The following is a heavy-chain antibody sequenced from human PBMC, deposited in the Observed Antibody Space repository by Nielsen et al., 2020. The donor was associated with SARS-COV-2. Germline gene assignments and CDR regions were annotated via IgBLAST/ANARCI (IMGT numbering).Heavy chain of an antibody. CDR2: FDPEDGET. D-gene: IGHD3-10*01. CDR1: GYTLTELS. Sequence: ASVKVSCKVSGYTLTELSMHWVRQAPGKGLEWMGGFDPEDGETIYAQKFQGRVTMTEDTSTDTAYMELSSLRSDDTAVYYCARALRVGSGSKGDYWGQGTLVTVSS. CDR3: ARALRVGSGSKGDY. J-gene: IGHJ4*02. V-gene: IGHV1-24*01.